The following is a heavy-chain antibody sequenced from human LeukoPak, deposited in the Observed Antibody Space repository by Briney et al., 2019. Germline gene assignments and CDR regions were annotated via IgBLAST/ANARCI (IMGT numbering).Heavy chain of an antibody. CDR1: GGSISSYY. D-gene: IGHD6-19*01. V-gene: IGHV4-59*01. J-gene: IGHJ4*02. Sequence: LSETLLHTCTVSGGSISSYYWSWLRQPPGKGLEWIGYIYYSGSTNYNPSLKSRVTISVDTSQNQFSLKLSSVTAADTAVHYCARDGSGLYYFDYWGQGTLVTVSS. CDR3: ARDGSGLYYFDY. CDR2: IYYSGST.